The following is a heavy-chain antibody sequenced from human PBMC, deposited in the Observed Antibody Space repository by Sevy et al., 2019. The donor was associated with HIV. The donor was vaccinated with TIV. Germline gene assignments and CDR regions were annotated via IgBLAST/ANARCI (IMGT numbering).Heavy chain of an antibody. CDR3: ARDLGYESTGYLPLFDN. CDR2: IYTGGST. CDR1: GFTVSSNY. Sequence: GGSLRLSCAASGFTVSSNYMSWVRQAPGKGLEWVSVIYTGGSTSYADSVKGRFTISRDDSKNTLYLQMNSLRSEDTALYYCARDLGYESTGYLPLFDNWGQGTLVTVSS. D-gene: IGHD3-22*01. J-gene: IGHJ4*02. V-gene: IGHV3-53*05.